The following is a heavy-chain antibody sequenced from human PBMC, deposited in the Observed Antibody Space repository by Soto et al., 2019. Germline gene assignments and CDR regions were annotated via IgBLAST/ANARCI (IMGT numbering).Heavy chain of an antibody. CDR2: ISESGGST. V-gene: IGHV3-23*01. Sequence: GSLRLSCAASGFSFSDYAMSWVRQGPGKGLEWVSVISESGGSTHYADSVRGRFTVSRDNSKNSLSLRMNSLRDEDTAVYFCAKRSPYSSGWYSPIFDYWGQGALVTVSS. CDR1: GFSFSDYA. D-gene: IGHD6-13*01. J-gene: IGHJ4*02. CDR3: AKRSPYSSGWYSPIFDY.